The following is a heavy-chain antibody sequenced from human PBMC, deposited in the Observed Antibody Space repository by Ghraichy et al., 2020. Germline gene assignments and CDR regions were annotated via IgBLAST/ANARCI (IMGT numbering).Heavy chain of an antibody. V-gene: IGHV4-39*01. D-gene: IGHD3-10*01. J-gene: IGHJ3*02. CDR3: ASRDGRGNDAFDI. CDR2: IYYSGST. Sequence: SETLSLTCTVSGGSISSSSYYWGWIRQPPGKGLEWIGSIYYSGSTYYNPSLKSRVTISVDTSKNQFSLKLSSVTAADTAVYYCASRDGRGNDAFDIWGQGTMVTVSS. CDR1: GGSISSSSYY.